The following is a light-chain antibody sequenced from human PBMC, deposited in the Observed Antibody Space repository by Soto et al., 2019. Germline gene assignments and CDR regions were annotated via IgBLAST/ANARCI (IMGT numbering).Light chain of an antibody. CDR1: SGHSRYA. J-gene: IGLJ3*02. CDR2: VDSDGSH. Sequence: QPVLTQSPSASASLGDSVKLTCTLSSGHSRYAIAWHHQQPEKGPRYLMIVDSDGSHTKGDGIPDRFSGSSSGSERYLTISGLQSEDEADYYCQTWGSGIQVFGGGTKVTVL. V-gene: IGLV4-69*01. CDR3: QTWGSGIQV.